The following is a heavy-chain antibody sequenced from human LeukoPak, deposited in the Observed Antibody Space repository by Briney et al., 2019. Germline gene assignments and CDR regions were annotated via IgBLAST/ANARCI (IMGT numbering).Heavy chain of an antibody. Sequence: PGRSLRLSCAASGFTFSSYGMHWVRQAPDKGLEWVAVIWYDGSNKYYADSVKGRFTISKDNSKNTLYLQMNSLRAEDTAVYYCARRRGYSGYDLDYWGQGTLVTVSS. J-gene: IGHJ4*02. D-gene: IGHD5-12*01. CDR3: ARRRGYSGYDLDY. V-gene: IGHV3-33*01. CDR2: IWYDGSNK. CDR1: GFTFSSYG.